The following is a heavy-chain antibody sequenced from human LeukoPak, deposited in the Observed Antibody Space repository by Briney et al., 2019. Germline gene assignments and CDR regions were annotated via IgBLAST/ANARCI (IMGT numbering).Heavy chain of an antibody. D-gene: IGHD6-19*01. CDR2: LNSRGST. J-gene: IGHJ4*02. V-gene: IGHV4-39*02. CDR3: AREGSSGWTHDY. Sequence: PSETLSLTCTVSSGSISSDNSYWGWIRQPPGKGLEWIGSLNSRGSTYYNPSLKSRVTLSVDTSRNQFSLKLSSMTAADTAVYYCAREGSSGWTHDYWGQGTLVSVSS. CDR1: SGSISSDNSY.